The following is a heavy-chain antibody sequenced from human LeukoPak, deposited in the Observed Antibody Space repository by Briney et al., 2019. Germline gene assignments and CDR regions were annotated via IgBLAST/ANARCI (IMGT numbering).Heavy chain of an antibody. J-gene: IGHJ3*01. CDR3: ARGLEPPYGDYNPPRS. Sequence: SETLSLTCTVSGDSISSGNYWGWIRQPPGKGLEWIGSIFHTGSTYFNLSLKSRVTISVDTSKNQFSLRLSSVTAADTAVYYCARGLEPPYGDYNPPRSWGQGTMVTVSS. CDR2: IFHTGST. D-gene: IGHD4-17*01. CDR1: GDSISSGNY. V-gene: IGHV4-38-2*02.